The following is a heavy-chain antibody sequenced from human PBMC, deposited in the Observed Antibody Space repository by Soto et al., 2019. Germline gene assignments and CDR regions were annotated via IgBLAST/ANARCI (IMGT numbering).Heavy chain of an antibody. CDR1: GFTFSGSD. V-gene: IGHV3-73*02. CDR2: IRSKPNNFAT. J-gene: IGHJ6*02. CDR3: ARHFSWSYGMDA. Sequence: EVQLVQSGGGLVQPGGSLKLSCSASGFTFSGSDIHWVRQASGRGLGWLGRIRSKPNNFATVYGESVRGRVTFSRDDSQNTAYLQLNSLKSDDTAVYYWARHFSWSYGMDAWGLGTTVTVS. D-gene: IGHD3-3*01.